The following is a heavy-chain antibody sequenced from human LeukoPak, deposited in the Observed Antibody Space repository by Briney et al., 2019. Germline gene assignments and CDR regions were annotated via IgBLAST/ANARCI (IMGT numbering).Heavy chain of an antibody. CDR3: ARERRPLSSGWYDDY. D-gene: IGHD6-19*01. V-gene: IGHV3-48*03. CDR2: ISSSGSTI. J-gene: IGHJ4*02. Sequence: PGGSLRLSCAASGFTFSSYEMNWVRRAPGKGLEWVSYISSSGSTIYYADSVRGRFTISRDNAKNSLYLQMNSLRAEDTAVYYCARERRPLSSGWYDDYWGQGTLVTVSS. CDR1: GFTFSSYE.